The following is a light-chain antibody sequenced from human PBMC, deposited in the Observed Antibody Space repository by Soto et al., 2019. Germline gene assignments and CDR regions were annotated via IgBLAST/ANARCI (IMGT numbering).Light chain of an antibody. V-gene: IGLV2-14*01. CDR3: SSYTTSSTLV. J-gene: IGLJ3*02. Sequence: QSALTQPASVSGSPGQAITISCTGTSSDVGGYNYVSWYQQHPGKAPKLIIYDVTNRPSGVSNRFSGSKSGNTASLTISGVQGEDEADYYCSSYTTSSTLVFGGGTKLTVL. CDR2: DVT. CDR1: SSDVGGYNY.